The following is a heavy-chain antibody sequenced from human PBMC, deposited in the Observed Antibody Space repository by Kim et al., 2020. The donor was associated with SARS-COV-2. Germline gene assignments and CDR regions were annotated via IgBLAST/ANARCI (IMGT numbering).Heavy chain of an antibody. J-gene: IGHJ4*02. V-gene: IGHV3-23*01. D-gene: IGHD3-10*01. CDR3: GDYYGPGSHFPY. CDR1: GFAFSSYG. Sequence: GGSLRLTCAASGFAFSSYGMTWVRQAPGKGLEWVSSFSSDDITYYADSVKGRFPISRDHYKNMLYLQMNSLRAEDTAVYYCGDYYGPGSHFPYWGQGT. CDR2: FSSDDIT.